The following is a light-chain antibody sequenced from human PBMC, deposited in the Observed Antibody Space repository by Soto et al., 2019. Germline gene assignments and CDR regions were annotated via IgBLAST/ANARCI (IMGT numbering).Light chain of an antibody. CDR3: MRALQTPST. J-gene: IGKJ4*01. CDR1: QSLLHSNGYNY. V-gene: IGKV2-28*01. Sequence: IVMTQSPLSLPVTPGEPASISCRSSQSLLHSNGYNYLDWYLQKPGQSPQILIYLGSNRASGVPYRFSGSGSGPDFTLKISRVEAEDVGVYYCMRALQTPSTFGGGTKVEIK. CDR2: LGS.